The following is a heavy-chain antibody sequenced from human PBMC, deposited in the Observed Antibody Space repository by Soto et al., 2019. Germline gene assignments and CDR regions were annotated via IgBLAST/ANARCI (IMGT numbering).Heavy chain of an antibody. CDR1: GLTFSSYA. D-gene: IGHD3-10*01. V-gene: IGHV3-23*01. Sequence: EVQLLESGGGLVQPGGSLRLSCAASGLTFSSYAMWWVRQAPGKGLECVSAISGGGETTYYADSVKGRFTISRDNSKNTLYLQMNSLRAEDTAVYYCAFNSGSGSYYFDYWRQGTLVTVSS. CDR3: AFNSGSGSYYFDY. J-gene: IGHJ4*02. CDR2: ISGGGETT.